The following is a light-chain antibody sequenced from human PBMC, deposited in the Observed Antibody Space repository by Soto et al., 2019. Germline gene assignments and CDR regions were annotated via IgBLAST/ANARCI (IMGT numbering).Light chain of an antibody. CDR2: GAS. CDR1: QSVGTS. Sequence: EIVMTQSPATLSVSPGERATLSCRASQSVGTSLAWYRKKSGQAARLLIHGASTRFTGVPARFSGSGSGTEFTLTISSLQSEDLAIYYCQQYIDWPLTFGGGTKVEIK. CDR3: QQYIDWPLT. J-gene: IGKJ4*01. V-gene: IGKV3-15*01.